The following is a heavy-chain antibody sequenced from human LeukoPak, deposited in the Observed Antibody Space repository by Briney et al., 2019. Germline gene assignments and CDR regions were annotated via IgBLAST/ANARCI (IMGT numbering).Heavy chain of an antibody. CDR2: INSDGSST. Sequence: GGSLRLSCAASGFTFSSYWMHWVRQAPGKGLVWVSRINSDGSSTSYADSVKGRFTISRDNAKNTLYLQMNSLRAEDTAVCYCARPKGYDSSGYYYDAFDIWGQGTMVTVSS. V-gene: IGHV3-74*01. D-gene: IGHD3-22*01. J-gene: IGHJ3*02. CDR3: ARPKGYDSSGYYYDAFDI. CDR1: GFTFSSYW.